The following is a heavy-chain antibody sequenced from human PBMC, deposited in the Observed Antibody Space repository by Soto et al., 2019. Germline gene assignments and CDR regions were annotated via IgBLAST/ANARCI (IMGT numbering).Heavy chain of an antibody. J-gene: IGHJ6*02. D-gene: IGHD1-26*01. CDR3: ARQATTGWADWMDV. V-gene: IGHV4-39*01. Sequence: SETLSLTCTVSGGSISSSSYCWGWIRQPPGKGLEWIGSIYYSGSTYYNPSLKSRVTISVDTSKNQFSLKLSSVTAADTAVYYCARQATTGWADWMDVWGQGTTVTVSS. CDR2: IYYSGST. CDR1: GGSISSSSYC.